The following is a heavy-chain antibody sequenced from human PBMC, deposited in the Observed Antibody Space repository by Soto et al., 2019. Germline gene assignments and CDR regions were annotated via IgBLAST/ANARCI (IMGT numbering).Heavy chain of an antibody. J-gene: IGHJ4*02. V-gene: IGHV3-74*01. CDR1: GFTFSTFW. Sequence: EVQLVESGGGLVQPGGSLRLSCEASGFTFSTFWMHWVRQAPGKGLVWVSRINSDGSSTNYAESGKGRVTISRDNAKNTLYLQLNSLRPEDTAVYYCARDFEYWGQGTLVTVSS. CDR3: ARDFEY. CDR2: INSDGSST.